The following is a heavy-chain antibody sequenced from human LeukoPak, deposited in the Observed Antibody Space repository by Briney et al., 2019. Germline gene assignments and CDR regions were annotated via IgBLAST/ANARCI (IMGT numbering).Heavy chain of an antibody. CDR3: ARAAGYGRY. D-gene: IGHD3-9*01. J-gene: IGHJ4*02. CDR1: GFTFNSYA. Sequence: GGSLRLSCAASGFTFNSYAMSWVRQAPGKGLEWVSGINSDGSSTSYADSVKGRFTISRDNAKNTLYLQMNSLRAEDAAVYYCARAAGYGRYWGQGTLVTVSS. CDR2: INSDGSST. V-gene: IGHV3-74*01.